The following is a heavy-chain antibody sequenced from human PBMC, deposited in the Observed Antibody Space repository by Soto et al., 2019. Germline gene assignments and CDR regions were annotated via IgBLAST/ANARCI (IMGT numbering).Heavy chain of an antibody. J-gene: IGHJ4*02. D-gene: IGHD3-22*01. CDR1: GYTFTSYG. CDR3: ARVPLTYYDSSGYYPPGPFDY. CDR2: ISAYNGNT. Sequence: ASVKVSCKASGYTFTSYGISCVRQAPGQVLEWMGWISAYNGNTNYAQKLQGRVTMTTDTSTSTAYMELRSLRSDDTAVYYCARVPLTYYDSSGYYPPGPFDYWGQGTLVTVSS. V-gene: IGHV1-18*01.